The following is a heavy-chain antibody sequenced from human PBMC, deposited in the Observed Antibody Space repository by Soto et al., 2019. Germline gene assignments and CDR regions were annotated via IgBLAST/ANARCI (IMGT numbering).Heavy chain of an antibody. V-gene: IGHV3-48*02. CDR1: GFTFSSYS. J-gene: IGHJ6*02. CDR2: ISSSSSTI. Sequence: EVQLVESGGGLVQPGGSLRLSCAASGFTFSSYSMNWVRQAPGKGLEWVSYISSSSSTIYYADSVKGRFTISRDNAKNSLYLQMNSLGDEDTAVYYCARGYASAAAGHTGYYYGMDVWGQGTTVTVSS. D-gene: IGHD6-13*01. CDR3: ARGYASAAAGHTGYYYGMDV.